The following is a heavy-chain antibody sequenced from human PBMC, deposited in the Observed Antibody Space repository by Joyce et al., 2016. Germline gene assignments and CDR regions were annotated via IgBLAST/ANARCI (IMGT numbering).Heavy chain of an antibody. Sequence: EVQLVESGGGLLQPGGSLRLSCAASGFTFTNYWMHWGRQAPGKGLVWVARVDSDGSGTSYADSVKGRFTISRDNAENMVHLQMNSLRTEDTAVYFCGSVFEYWGRGALVTVSS. J-gene: IGHJ4*02. CDR2: VDSDGSGT. CDR1: GFTFTNYW. V-gene: IGHV3-74*01. CDR3: GSVFEY.